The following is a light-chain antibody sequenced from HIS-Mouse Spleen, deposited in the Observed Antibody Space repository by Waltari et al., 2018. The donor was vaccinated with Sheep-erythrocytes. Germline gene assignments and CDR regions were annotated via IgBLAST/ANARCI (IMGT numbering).Light chain of an antibody. CDR2: EVS. V-gene: IGLV2-14*01. Sequence: QSALTQPASVSGSPGQSITISCTGTSSDVGGYNYVSWYQQHPGKAPKLMIYEVSNRPCAVSNRFSGSKSGNTASLTISGLQAEDEADYYCSSYTSSSTWVFGGGTKLTVL. CDR3: SSYTSSSTWV. CDR1: SSDVGGYNY. J-gene: IGLJ3*02.